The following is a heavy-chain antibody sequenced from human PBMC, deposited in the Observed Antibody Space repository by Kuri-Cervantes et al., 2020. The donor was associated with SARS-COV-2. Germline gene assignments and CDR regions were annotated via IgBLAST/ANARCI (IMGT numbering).Heavy chain of an antibody. CDR1: GFTFSSYA. Sequence: ETLSLTCAASGFTFSSYAMSWVRQAPGTGLEWVSAISGSGGSTYYADSVKGRFTISRDNSKNTLYLQMNSLRAEDTAVYYCARDLRIDYWGQGTLVTCFS. V-gene: IGHV3-23*01. CDR3: ARDLRIDY. CDR2: ISGSGGST. J-gene: IGHJ4*02.